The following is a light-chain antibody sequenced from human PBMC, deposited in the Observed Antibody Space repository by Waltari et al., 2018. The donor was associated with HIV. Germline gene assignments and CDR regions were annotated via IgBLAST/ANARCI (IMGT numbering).Light chain of an antibody. CDR3: SSYTTSSTWV. J-gene: IGLJ3*02. CDR1: SSDIGAYNR. Sequence: QSALTQPPSVSGSLGQSVTISCTGTSSDIGAYNRVSWYQQSPGTAPKLRIYEVTHRPSGVPVRFSGSKSGNTASLTTSGLQADDEADYYCSSYTTSSTWVFGGGTKLTVL. CDR2: EVT. V-gene: IGLV2-18*03.